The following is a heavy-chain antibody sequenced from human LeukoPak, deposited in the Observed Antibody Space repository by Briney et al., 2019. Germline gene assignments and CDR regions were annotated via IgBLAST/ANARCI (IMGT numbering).Heavy chain of an antibody. CDR2: INHSGST. CDR3: ARMGGYCSGGSCYKNWFDP. D-gene: IGHD2-15*01. CDR1: GGSFSGYY. V-gene: IGHV4-34*01. Sequence: SETLSLTCAVYGGSFSGYYWSWIRQPPGKGLEWIGEINHSGSTNYNPSLKSRVTVSVDTSKNQFSLKLSSVTAADTAVYYCARMGGYCSGGSCYKNWFDPWGQGTLVTVSS. J-gene: IGHJ5*02.